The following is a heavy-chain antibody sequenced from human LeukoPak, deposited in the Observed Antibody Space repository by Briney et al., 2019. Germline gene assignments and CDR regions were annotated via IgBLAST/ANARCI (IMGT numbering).Heavy chain of an antibody. J-gene: IGHJ4*02. V-gene: IGHV1-18*01. CDR1: GYTFTNYG. D-gene: IGHD1/OR15-1a*01. CDR3: ARGMGTTTFADFDC. Sequence: ASVKVSCKASGYTFTNYGVSWVRQAPGQGLEWMGWISAYNGNTNYAQNLQGRVTMTTDSSTSTAYMELRSLRSDDTAVYHCARGMGTTTFADFDCWGQGTLVTVSS. CDR2: ISAYNGNT.